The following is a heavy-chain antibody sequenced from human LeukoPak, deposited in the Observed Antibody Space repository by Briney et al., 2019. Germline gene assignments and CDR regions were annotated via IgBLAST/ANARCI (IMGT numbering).Heavy chain of an antibody. Sequence: NPSETLSLTCTVSGGSISSSSYYWGWIRQPPGKGLEWFVSIYYSGSTYYNPSLKRRATISVDTSKNQCYLKLSSVTAADTAVYFCARGSSSGGDFDYWGQGTLVTVSS. CDR1: GGSISSSSYY. CDR2: IYYSGST. J-gene: IGHJ4*02. V-gene: IGHV4-39*01. CDR3: ARGSSSGGDFDY. D-gene: IGHD6-6*01.